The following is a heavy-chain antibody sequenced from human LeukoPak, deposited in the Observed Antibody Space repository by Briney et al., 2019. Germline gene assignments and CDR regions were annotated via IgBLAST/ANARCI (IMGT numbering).Heavy chain of an antibody. Sequence: SQTLSLTCVISGDSVSTNSAPWTWIRQSPSRGLEWLGRTYYRSQWYNDYAVSVKGRVTIYTDTSRNQFSLQVNSVIPEDTAVYYCARSTPYFDYWDQGTLVTVSS. D-gene: IGHD2-15*01. CDR3: ARSTPYFDY. J-gene: IGHJ4*02. V-gene: IGHV6-1*01. CDR2: TYYRSQWYN. CDR1: GDSVSTNSAP.